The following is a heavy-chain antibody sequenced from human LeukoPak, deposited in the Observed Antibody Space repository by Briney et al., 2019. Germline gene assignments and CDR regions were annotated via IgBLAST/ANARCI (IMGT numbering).Heavy chain of an antibody. CDR3: ANLERPYPHSNDY. V-gene: IGHV3-30*18. J-gene: IGHJ4*02. Sequence: GGSLRLSCAASGFTFSSYGMHWVRQAPGKGLEWVAVISYDGSNKYYADSVKGRFTISRDNSKNTLYLQMNSLRAEDTAVYYCANLERPYPHSNDYWGQGTLVTVSS. D-gene: IGHD1-1*01. CDR2: ISYDGSNK. CDR1: GFTFSSYG.